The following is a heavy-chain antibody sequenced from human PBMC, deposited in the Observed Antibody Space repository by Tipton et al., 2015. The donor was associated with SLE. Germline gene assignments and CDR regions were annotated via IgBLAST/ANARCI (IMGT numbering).Heavy chain of an antibody. CDR1: GGSISSGSHY. Sequence: TLSLTCTVSGGSISSGSHYWSWIRQPPGKGLEWIGYIYFTGSTNYNPSLKSRVTISVDMSKNQFSLKLTPVTAADTAVYYCARGGGSPSYWGQGTLVTVSS. J-gene: IGHJ4*02. CDR3: ARGGGSPSY. V-gene: IGHV4-61*01. CDR2: IYFTGST. D-gene: IGHD2-15*01.